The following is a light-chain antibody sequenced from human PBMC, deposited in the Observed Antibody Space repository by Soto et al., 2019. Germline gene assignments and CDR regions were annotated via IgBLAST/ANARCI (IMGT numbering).Light chain of an antibody. CDR1: QSIGNY. Sequence: EVVLTQSPATLSLSPGEGATLSCRASQSIGNYLDWYQQKPGQAPRLLIYATSNRATGIPARFSGSGSGTDFTLTISSLEPEDFAVYYCQQRSSWPFTFGPGTKVDI. V-gene: IGKV3-11*01. CDR2: ATS. CDR3: QQRSSWPFT. J-gene: IGKJ3*01.